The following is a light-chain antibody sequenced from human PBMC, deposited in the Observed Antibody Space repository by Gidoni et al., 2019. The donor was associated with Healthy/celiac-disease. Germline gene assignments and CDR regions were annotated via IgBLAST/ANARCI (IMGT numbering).Light chain of an antibody. Sequence: QSALTQPASVSGSPGKSITISCTGTSSDVGGYNYVSWYQQHPGKAPKLIIYDVSNRPSGVSNRFSGSTSGNTASLTISRLQAEDEADYYCSSYTISSPYVFGTGTKVTVL. CDR1: SSDVGGYNY. CDR3: SSYTISSPYV. J-gene: IGLJ1*01. CDR2: DVS. V-gene: IGLV2-14*03.